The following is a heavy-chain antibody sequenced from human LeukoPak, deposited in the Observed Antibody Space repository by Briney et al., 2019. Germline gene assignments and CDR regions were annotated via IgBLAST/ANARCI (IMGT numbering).Heavy chain of an antibody. V-gene: IGHV1-2*02. CDR2: INPNSGGT. Sequence: ASVKVSCKASGYTFTGYYMHWVRQAPGQGLEWMGWINPNSGGTNYAQKFQGRVTMTRDTSISTAYMELSRLRSDDTAVYYCARGAMGYCSSTSCFDYWGQGTLVTVSS. D-gene: IGHD2-2*01. CDR3: ARGAMGYCSSTSCFDY. J-gene: IGHJ4*02. CDR1: GYTFTGYY.